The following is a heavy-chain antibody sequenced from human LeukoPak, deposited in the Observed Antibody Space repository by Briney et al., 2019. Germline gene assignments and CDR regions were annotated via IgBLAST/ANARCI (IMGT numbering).Heavy chain of an antibody. CDR3: ARLGYQLLYGYFQH. J-gene: IGHJ1*01. CDR1: GYSFTSYW. CDR2: IFPGDSDT. V-gene: IGHV5-51*01. D-gene: IGHD2-2*02. Sequence: GEPLKISCKGSGYSFTSYWIAWVRQMPGKGLEWMGIIFPGDSDTRYRPSFQGQVTISVDKSISTAYLQWSSLKASDTAMYYCARLGYQLLYGYFQHWGQGTLVTVSS.